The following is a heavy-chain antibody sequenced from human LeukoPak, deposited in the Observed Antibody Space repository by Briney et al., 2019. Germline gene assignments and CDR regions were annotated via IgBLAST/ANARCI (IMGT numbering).Heavy chain of an antibody. CDR3: ARESAVAPMMLWFDP. Sequence: ASVKVSCKASGYTFTSYAMNWVRQAPGQGLEWMGWINTNTGNPTYAQGFTGRFVFSLDTSVSTAYLQISSLKAEDTAVYYCARESAVAPMMLWFDPWGQGTLVTVSS. J-gene: IGHJ5*02. V-gene: IGHV7-4-1*02. CDR2: INTNTGNP. CDR1: GYTFTSYA. D-gene: IGHD6-19*01.